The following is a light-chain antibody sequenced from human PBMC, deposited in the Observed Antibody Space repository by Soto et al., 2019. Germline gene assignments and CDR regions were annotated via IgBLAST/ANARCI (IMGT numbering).Light chain of an antibody. CDR1: SSNIGTYT. CDR3: ASWDDNLNGGV. CDR2: TDY. J-gene: IGLJ3*02. Sequence: QSVLTQPPSASGTPGQRVTISCSGTSSNIGTYTVNWYQQLPGTAPKLLIYTDYQRPSGVPDRFSGSKSGTSASLAINGLHSDDEADYYCASWDDNLNGGVFGGGTKVTVL. V-gene: IGLV1-44*01.